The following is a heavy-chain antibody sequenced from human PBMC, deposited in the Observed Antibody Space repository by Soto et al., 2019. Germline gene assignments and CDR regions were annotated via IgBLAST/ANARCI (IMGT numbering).Heavy chain of an antibody. CDR2: INHSGST. V-gene: IGHV4-31*03. Sequence: PSETLSLTCTVSGGSISSGGYYWSWIRQHPGKGLEWIGDINHSGSTNYNPSLKSRVTISVDTSKNQFSLKLSSVTAADTAVYYCAREGITMVRGVIITDWFDPWGQGTLVTVSS. D-gene: IGHD3-10*01. CDR3: AREGITMVRGVIITDWFDP. CDR1: GGSISSGGYY. J-gene: IGHJ5*02.